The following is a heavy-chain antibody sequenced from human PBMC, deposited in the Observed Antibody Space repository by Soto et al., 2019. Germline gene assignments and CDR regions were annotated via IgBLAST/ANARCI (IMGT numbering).Heavy chain of an antibody. J-gene: IGHJ2*01. CDR1: GGSMSRYY. V-gene: IGHV4-59*12. D-gene: IGHD1-1*01. Sequence: QVQLQESGPGLVKPSETLSPTCSFSGGSMSRYYWSWIRQPPGKGLEWIGNIHETGSTNYNASLKNRVTISLDTSKSAFTLHLTSVTAADTAVYYCARDVRPTGLAYFDLWGRGTLVTVSS. CDR3: ARDVRPTGLAYFDL. CDR2: IHETGST.